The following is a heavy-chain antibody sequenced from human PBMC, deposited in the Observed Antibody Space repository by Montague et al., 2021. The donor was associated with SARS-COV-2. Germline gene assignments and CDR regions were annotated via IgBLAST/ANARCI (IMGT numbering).Heavy chain of an antibody. Sequence: SETLSLTCTVSGGSTASHYWNWIGRSQGKGPECIGYVNYNGATKNNPSLQSRVTISIDTSENQFSLRLNSVTAADTAVYFCARGWAFDPWGQGRLVTVSS. CDR3: ARGWAFDP. CDR1: GGSTASHY. D-gene: IGHD6-19*01. CDR2: VNYNGAT. V-gene: IGHV4-59*08. J-gene: IGHJ3*01.